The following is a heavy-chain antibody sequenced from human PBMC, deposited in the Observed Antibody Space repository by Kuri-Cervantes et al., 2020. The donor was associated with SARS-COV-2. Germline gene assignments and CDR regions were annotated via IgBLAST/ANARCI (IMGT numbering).Heavy chain of an antibody. CDR3: AKNLQQLLLSRFEY. D-gene: IGHD1/OR15-1a*01. CDR2: ITGSGVTT. CDR1: GFTLRRYS. J-gene: IGHJ4*02. Sequence: GESLKISCAASGFTLRRYSMTWVRQAPGKGLEWVSTITGSGVTTDYADSVRGRFTISRDNSKNTLYLQMTSLIAEDTAVYYCAKNLQQLLLSRFEYWGQGVLVTVSS. V-gene: IGHV3-23*01.